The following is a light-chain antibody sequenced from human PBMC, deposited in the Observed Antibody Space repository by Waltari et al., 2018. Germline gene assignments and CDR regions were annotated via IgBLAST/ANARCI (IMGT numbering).Light chain of an antibody. Sequence: QSALTQPASVSGSPGLSITLSCSGTSSDVGSYNLVSWYQQHPGKAPRLIIYEVNKRPSGVSNRFAGSNSVKKASLTISGLQAEDEADYFCCAYAGANTLLFGGGTRLTVL. CDR3: CAYAGANTLL. CDR1: SSDVGSYNL. CDR2: EVN. J-gene: IGLJ3*02. V-gene: IGLV2-23*02.